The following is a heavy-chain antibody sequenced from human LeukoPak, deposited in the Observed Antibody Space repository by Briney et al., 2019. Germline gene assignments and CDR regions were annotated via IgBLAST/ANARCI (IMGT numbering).Heavy chain of an antibody. CDR3: ARQDYSNFLDY. CDR2: IYYSGST. CDR1: GGSISSSSYY. Sequence: SETLSLTCTVSGGSISSSSYYWGWIRQPPGKGLEWIGSIYYSGSTYYNPSLKSRVTISVDTSKNQFSLKLSSVTAADTAVYYCARQDYSNFLDYWGQGTLVTVSS. D-gene: IGHD4-11*01. V-gene: IGHV4-39*01. J-gene: IGHJ4*02.